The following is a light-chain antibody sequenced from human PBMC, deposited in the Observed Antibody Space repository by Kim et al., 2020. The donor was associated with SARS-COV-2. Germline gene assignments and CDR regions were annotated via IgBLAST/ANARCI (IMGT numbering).Light chain of an antibody. J-gene: IGLJ3*02. CDR3: NSRDSSGTWV. Sequence: SSELTQDPAVSVALGQTVRSTCQGDSLRSYYASWYQQKPGQAPVLVIYGKNNRPSGIPDRFSGSSSGNTASLTITGAQAEDEADYYCNSRDSSGTWVFGG. CDR1: SLRSYY. CDR2: GKN. V-gene: IGLV3-19*01.